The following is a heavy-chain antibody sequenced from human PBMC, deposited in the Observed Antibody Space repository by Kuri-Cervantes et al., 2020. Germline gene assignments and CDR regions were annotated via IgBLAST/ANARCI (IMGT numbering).Heavy chain of an antibody. Sequence: ASVKVSCKASGYTFTSYAMHWVRQAPGQRLEWMGWSNAGNGNTKYSQEFQGRVTITRDTSASTAYMELSSLRSDDTAVYYCARAGGHYDYVWGSYRLTYFDYWGQGTLVTVSS. V-gene: IGHV1-3*02. J-gene: IGHJ4*02. CDR2: SNAGNGNT. CDR3: ARAGGHYDYVWGSYRLTYFDY. D-gene: IGHD3-16*02. CDR1: GYTFTSYA.